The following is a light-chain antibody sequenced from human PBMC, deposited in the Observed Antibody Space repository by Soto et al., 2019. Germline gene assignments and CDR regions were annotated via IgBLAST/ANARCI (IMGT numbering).Light chain of an antibody. Sequence: ALAQPTSVSGSPGQSITISCTGNHNDIGTYDYVSWYQQHPGRAPRLLIHGVTTRPSGISDRFSASKSGLTASLTISGLQPEDEADYYCSSFTSNRIYVFGPGTKVTVL. J-gene: IGLJ1*01. CDR3: SSFTSNRIYV. CDR2: GVT. CDR1: HNDIGTYDY. V-gene: IGLV2-14*03.